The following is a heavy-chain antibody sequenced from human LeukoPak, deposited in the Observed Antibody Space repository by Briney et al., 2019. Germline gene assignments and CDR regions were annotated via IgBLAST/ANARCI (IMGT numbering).Heavy chain of an antibody. CDR1: GFTFSSFG. D-gene: IGHD2-21*02. Sequence: PGGSLRLSCAASGFTFSSFGMHWVRQAPGKGLEWVAVISYDGSNKYYTDSVKGRFTISRDNSKNTLYLQMNSLRAEDTAVCYCAKAPKGIVTGSWFDYWGQGTLVTVSS. V-gene: IGHV3-30*18. J-gene: IGHJ4*02. CDR3: AKAPKGIVTGSWFDY. CDR2: ISYDGSNK.